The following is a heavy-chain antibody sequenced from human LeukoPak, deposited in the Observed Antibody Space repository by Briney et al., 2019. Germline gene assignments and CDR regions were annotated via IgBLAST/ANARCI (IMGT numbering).Heavy chain of an antibody. V-gene: IGHV3-11*06. CDR2: ISASSGYT. J-gene: IGHJ5*02. CDR1: GFTFTDYY. CDR3: ARDWSPNWFDP. Sequence: PGGSLRLSCAASGFTFTDYYMSWIRQAPGKGLEWISYISASSGYTKYADSVKGRFTISRDNAKNSLYLQMNSLRAEDTAVYYCARDWSPNWFDPWGQGTLVTVSS.